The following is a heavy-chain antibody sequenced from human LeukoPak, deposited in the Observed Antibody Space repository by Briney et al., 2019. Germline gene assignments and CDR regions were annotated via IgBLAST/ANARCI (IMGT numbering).Heavy chain of an antibody. V-gene: IGHV1-18*01. CDR1: GYTFTSYG. CDR3: ARDKGGYSGYDDAFDI. Sequence: ASVKVSCKASGYTFTSYGISWVRQAPGQGLEWMGWISAYNGNTNYAQKLQGRVTMTTDTSTSTAYMELRSLRSDDTAVYYCARDKGGYSGYDDAFDIWGQGTMVTVSS. CDR2: ISAYNGNT. J-gene: IGHJ3*02. D-gene: IGHD5-12*01.